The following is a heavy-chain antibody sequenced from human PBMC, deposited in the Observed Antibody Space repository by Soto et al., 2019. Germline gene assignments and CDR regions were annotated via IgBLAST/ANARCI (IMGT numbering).Heavy chain of an antibody. J-gene: IGHJ6*02. CDR1: GYSFTSYW. CDR3: ARSSLYYDSSGYYYDYYGMDV. CDR2: IYPGDSDT. Sequence: GESLKISCKGSGYSFTSYWIGWVRQMPGKGLEWMGIIYPGDSDTRYSPSFQGQVTISADKSISTAYLQWSSLKASDTAMYYCARSSLYYDSSGYYYDYYGMDVWGQGTTVTVSS. V-gene: IGHV5-51*01. D-gene: IGHD3-22*01.